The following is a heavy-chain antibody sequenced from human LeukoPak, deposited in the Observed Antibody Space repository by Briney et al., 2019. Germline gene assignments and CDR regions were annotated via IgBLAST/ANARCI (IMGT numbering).Heavy chain of an antibody. CDR2: ISPYNGNT. J-gene: IGHJ4*02. CDR1: GYTFTHYV. V-gene: IGHV1-18*01. Sequence: ASVKVSCKTSGYTFTHYVISWVRQAPGQGLEWMGRISPYNGNTKYAQKLQGRVTMTTDTSTSTAYMELRSLRSDDTAVYYCARGYGGNIDYWGQGTLVTVSS. CDR3: ARGYGGNIDY. D-gene: IGHD4-23*01.